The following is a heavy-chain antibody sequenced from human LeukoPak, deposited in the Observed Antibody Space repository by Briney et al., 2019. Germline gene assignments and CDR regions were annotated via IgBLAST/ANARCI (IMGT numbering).Heavy chain of an antibody. Sequence: GGSLRLSCAASGLTFSSYGMHWVRQAPGKGLEWVAFIRYDGSNKYYADSVKGRFTISRDNSKNTLYLQMNSLRAEDTAVYYCAKAFSSAYDYGPTDSWGQGTLVTVSS. CDR3: AKAFSSAYDYGPTDS. D-gene: IGHD4/OR15-4a*01. CDR1: GLTFSSYG. V-gene: IGHV3-30*02. J-gene: IGHJ4*02. CDR2: IRYDGSNK.